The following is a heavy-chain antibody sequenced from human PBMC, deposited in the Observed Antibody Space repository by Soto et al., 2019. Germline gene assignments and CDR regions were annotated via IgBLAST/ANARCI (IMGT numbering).Heavy chain of an antibody. CDR3: ARWVAHYCTNGVCYTEENWFDA. J-gene: IGHJ5*02. CDR1: GGSISSYY. CDR2: IYYSGST. Sequence: SETLSLTCTVSGGSISSYYWSWIRQPPGKGLEWIGYIYYSGSTNYNPSLKSRVTISVDTSKNQFSLKLSSVPAADTAVYYCARWVAHYCTNGVCYTEENWFDAWGEGTLVTVSS. D-gene: IGHD2-8*01. V-gene: IGHV4-59*01.